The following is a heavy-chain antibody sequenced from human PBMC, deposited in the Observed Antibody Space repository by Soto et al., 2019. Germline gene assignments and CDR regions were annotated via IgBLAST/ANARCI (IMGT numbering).Heavy chain of an antibody. J-gene: IGHJ5*02. CDR1: GYTFTSYD. CDR2: MNPNSGNT. Sequence: QVQLVQSGAEVKKPGASVKVSCKASGYTFTSYDINWVRQATGQGLEWMGWMNPNSGNTAYAQKFQGRVTMTRNTSTTTTYGESSILRSVDRAVYSSPRARSGGGRNWFDPWVQGTLVTVSS. CDR3: PRARSGGGRNWFDP. V-gene: IGHV1-8*01. D-gene: IGHD3-16*01.